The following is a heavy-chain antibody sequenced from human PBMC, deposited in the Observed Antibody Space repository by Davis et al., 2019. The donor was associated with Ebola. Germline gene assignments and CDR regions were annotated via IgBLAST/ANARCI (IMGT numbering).Heavy chain of an antibody. CDR1: GGSFSGYY. J-gene: IGHJ4*02. V-gene: IGHV4-34*01. CDR3: ARESFTAVGLV. D-gene: IGHD2-2*03. Sequence: GSLRLSCAVYGGSFSGYYWSWIRQPPGKGLEWIGEINRGGSTNYNPSLKSRVTISVDTSKNQFSLKLGSVTAADTAVYYCARESFTAVGLVWGQGTLVTVSS. CDR2: INRGGST.